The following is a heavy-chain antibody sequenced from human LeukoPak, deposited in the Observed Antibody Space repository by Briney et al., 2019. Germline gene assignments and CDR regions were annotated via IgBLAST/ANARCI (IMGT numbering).Heavy chain of an antibody. Sequence: GASVKVSCKVSGYTLTELSMHWVRQAPGKGLEWMGGFDPEDGETIYAQKFQGRVTMTEDTSTDTAYMELSSLRSEDTAVYYCATQGMVRGGYYYYGMDVWGQGTTVTVSS. J-gene: IGHJ6*02. CDR3: ATQGMVRGGYYYYGMDV. D-gene: IGHD3-10*01. CDR1: GYTLTELS. CDR2: FDPEDGET. V-gene: IGHV1-24*01.